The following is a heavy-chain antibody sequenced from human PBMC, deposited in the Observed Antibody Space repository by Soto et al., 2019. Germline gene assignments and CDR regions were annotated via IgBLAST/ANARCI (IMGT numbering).Heavy chain of an antibody. V-gene: IGHV4-39*01. D-gene: IGHD3-22*01. CDR2: IYYSGST. Sequence: QLQLQESGPGLVKPSETLSLTCTVSGGSISSSSYYWGWIRQPPGKGLEWIGSIYYSGSTYYNPSLKSRVTISVDTSKNQFSLKLSSVTAADTAVYYCARHYYDSSGYYYGPPGYWGQGTLVTVSS. CDR1: GGSISSSSYY. CDR3: ARHYYDSSGYYYGPPGY. J-gene: IGHJ4*02.